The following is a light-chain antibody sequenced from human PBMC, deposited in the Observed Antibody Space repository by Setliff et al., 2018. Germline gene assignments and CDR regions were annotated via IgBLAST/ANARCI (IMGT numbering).Light chain of an antibody. J-gene: IGLJ1*01. CDR1: SSDVGYYNF. CDR2: DVA. CDR3: TSYTTSDSFV. V-gene: IGLV2-14*03. Sequence: QSALTQPASVSESPGQSITISCTGTSSDVGYYNFVSWYQQHPGKAPKLMIYDVADRPSGISNRFSGSKSGNTASLTISGLQAEDEADYYCTSYTTSDSFVFGTGTKVTVL.